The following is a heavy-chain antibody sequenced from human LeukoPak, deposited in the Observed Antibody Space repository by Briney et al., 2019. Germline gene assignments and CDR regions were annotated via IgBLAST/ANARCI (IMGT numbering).Heavy chain of an antibody. CDR2: IYYSGST. Sequence: SETLSLTCTVSGGSISSSSYYWGWIRQPPGKGLEWIGSIYYSGSTYYNPSLKSRVTISVDTSKNQFSLKLSSVTAADTAVYYCARPAKYSSSSGYYYMDVWGKGTTVTVSS. CDR3: ARPAKYSSSSGYYYMDV. CDR1: GGSISSSSYY. D-gene: IGHD6-6*01. V-gene: IGHV4-39*07. J-gene: IGHJ6*03.